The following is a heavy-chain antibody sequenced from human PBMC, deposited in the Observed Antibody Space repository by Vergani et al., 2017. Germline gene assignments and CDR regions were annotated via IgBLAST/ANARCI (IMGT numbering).Heavy chain of an antibody. CDR1: GYTFTNYA. V-gene: IGHV7-4-1*02. J-gene: IGHJ5*02. Sequence: QVQLVQSGSEVKKPGASVKVSCRASGYTFTNYALNWVRQAPGQGLEWMGWINSNSGNPTYAQGFKGRFVFSLDSSVSTSYLQINSLQPEDTAVYYCVRTRSGSCTGGSCYSGWFDPWGRGLLVTVSS. CDR3: VRTRSGSCTGGSCYSGWFDP. D-gene: IGHD2-15*01. CDR2: INSNSGNP.